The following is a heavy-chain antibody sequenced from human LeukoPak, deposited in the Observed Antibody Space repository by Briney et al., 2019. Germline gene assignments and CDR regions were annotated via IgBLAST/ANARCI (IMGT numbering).Heavy chain of an antibody. V-gene: IGHV3-74*01. J-gene: IGHJ4*02. CDR2: INSDGSST. Sequence: GGSLRLSCAASGFSIGNFWMHWVRQAPGKGLVWVSRINSDGSSTTYADSVKGRFTISRDNAKNTLYLQANSLRAEDTAVYYCARGAARCSGGHCFPDWGRGTLVTVSS. CDR1: GFSIGNFW. CDR3: ARGAARCSGGHCFPD. D-gene: IGHD2-21*02.